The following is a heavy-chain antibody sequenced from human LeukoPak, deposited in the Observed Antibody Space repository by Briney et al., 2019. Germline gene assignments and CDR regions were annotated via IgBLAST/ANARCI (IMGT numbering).Heavy chain of an antibody. Sequence: ASVKVSCKASGYTFTSYDINWVRQATEQGLEWMGWMNPNSGHTGYAQKFQGRVTMTRNTSTATAYMELSSLRSEDTAVYYCARTFYCDSDGDNWFDPWGQGTLVTVSS. J-gene: IGHJ5*02. D-gene: IGHD2-21*01. CDR2: MNPNSGHT. V-gene: IGHV1-8*01. CDR3: ARTFYCDSDGDNWFDP. CDR1: GYTFTSYD.